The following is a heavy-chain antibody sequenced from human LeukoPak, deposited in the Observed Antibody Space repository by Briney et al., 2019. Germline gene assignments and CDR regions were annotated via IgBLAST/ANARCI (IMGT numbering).Heavy chain of an antibody. D-gene: IGHD3-22*01. Sequence: PSETLSLTCTVSGGSVSSGSYYCSWIRQPPGKGLEWIGYIYYRGSTNYNPSLKSRVTISVDTSKNQFSLKLSSVTAADTAVYYCARTPRLYYYDSSGYYHFTNWFDPWGQGTLVTVSS. CDR2: IYYRGST. CDR1: GGSVSSGSYY. J-gene: IGHJ5*02. V-gene: IGHV4-61*01. CDR3: ARTPRLYYYDSSGYYHFTNWFDP.